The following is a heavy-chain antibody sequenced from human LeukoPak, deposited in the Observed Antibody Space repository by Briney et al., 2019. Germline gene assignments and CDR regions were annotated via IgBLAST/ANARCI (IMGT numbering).Heavy chain of an antibody. Sequence: AWGSLRLSRAASGFTFSSYGMSWVRQVPGKGLEWVSAISGSGGSTYYADSVKGRFTISRDNSKNTLYLQMNSLRAEDTAVYYCARDHLYCSGRSCYQVYYYYYMDVWGKGTTVTVSS. CDR3: ARDHLYCSGRSCYQVYYYYYMDV. D-gene: IGHD2-15*01. J-gene: IGHJ6*03. V-gene: IGHV3-23*01. CDR1: GFTFSSYG. CDR2: ISGSGGST.